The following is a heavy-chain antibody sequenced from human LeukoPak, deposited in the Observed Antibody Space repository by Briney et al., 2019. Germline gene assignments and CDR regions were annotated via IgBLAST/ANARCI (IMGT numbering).Heavy chain of an antibody. D-gene: IGHD6-13*01. CDR2: ISYDGSNK. V-gene: IGHV3-30-3*01. J-gene: IGHJ4*02. Sequence: GGSLRPSCAASGFTFSSYAMHWVRQAPGKGLEWVAVISYDGSNKYYADSVKGRFTISRDNSKNTLYLQMNSLRAEDTAVYYCARDRRIAAAGTALDYWGQGTLVTVSS. CDR3: ARDRRIAAAGTALDY. CDR1: GFTFSSYA.